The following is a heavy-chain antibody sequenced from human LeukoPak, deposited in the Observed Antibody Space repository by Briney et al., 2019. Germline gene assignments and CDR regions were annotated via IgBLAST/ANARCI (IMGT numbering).Heavy chain of an antibody. CDR2: IIPIFGTA. D-gene: IGHD6-19*01. CDR3: ARDYRVAGVQFDY. CDR1: GGTFSSYA. Sequence: SVTVSCKASGGTFSSYAISWVRQAPGQGLEWMGRIIPIFGTANYAQKFQGRVTITTDESTSTAYMELSSLRSEDTAVYYCARDYRVAGVQFDYWGQGTLVTVSS. J-gene: IGHJ4*02. V-gene: IGHV1-69*05.